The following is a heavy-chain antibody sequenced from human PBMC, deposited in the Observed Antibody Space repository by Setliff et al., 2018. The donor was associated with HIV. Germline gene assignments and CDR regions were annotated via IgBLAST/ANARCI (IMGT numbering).Heavy chain of an antibody. J-gene: IGHJ4*02. CDR2: IWYDGSNK. CDR1: GFTFSSYG. CDR3: ARDLDIVVVPAAPSLFY. V-gene: IGHV3-33*01. Sequence: LRLSCAASGFTFSSYGMHWVRQAPGKGLEWVAVIWYDGSNKYYADSVKGRFTISRDNSKNTLYLQMNSLRAEDTAVYYCARDLDIVVVPAAPSLFYWGQGTLATVSS. D-gene: IGHD2-2*03.